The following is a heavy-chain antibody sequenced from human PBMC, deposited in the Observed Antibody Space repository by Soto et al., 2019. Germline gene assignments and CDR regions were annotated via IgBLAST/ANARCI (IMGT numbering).Heavy chain of an antibody. D-gene: IGHD4-17*01. Sequence: VGSLRLSCAASGFTFSSYSMNWVRQAPGKGLEWVSSISSSSSYIYYADSVKGRFTISRDNAKNSLYLQMNSLRAEDTAVYYCARVRWITVTTKDYDAMDVSGQGTTVTVS. CDR1: GFTFSSYS. V-gene: IGHV3-21*01. CDR2: ISSSSSYI. J-gene: IGHJ6*02. CDR3: ARVRWITVTTKDYDAMDV.